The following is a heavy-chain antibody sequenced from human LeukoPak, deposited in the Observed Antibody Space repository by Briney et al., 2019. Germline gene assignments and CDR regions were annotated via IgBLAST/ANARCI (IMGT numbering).Heavy chain of an antibody. CDR1: GGSISSYY. CDR3: ARDHTGYSPGPYFDY. CDR2: IYYSGST. V-gene: IGHV4-59*01. J-gene: IGHJ4*02. Sequence: PSETLSLTCTVSGGSISSYYWSWIRQPPGKGLEWIGYIYYSGSTNYNPSLKSRVTISVDTSKNKFALKLSSVTAADTAVYYCARDHTGYSPGPYFDYWGQGTLVTVSS. D-gene: IGHD5-18*01.